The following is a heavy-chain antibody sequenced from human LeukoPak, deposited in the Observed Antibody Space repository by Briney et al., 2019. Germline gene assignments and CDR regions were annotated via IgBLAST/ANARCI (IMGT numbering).Heavy chain of an antibody. CDR1: GYTFTGYY. J-gene: IGHJ4*02. D-gene: IGHD3-22*01. CDR3: ARDPVYYYDSSGYPFDY. CDR2: TNPNSGGT. Sequence: GASVKVSCKASGYTFTGYYMHWVRQAPGQGLEWMGRTNPNSGGTNHAQKFQDRVTMTRDTSISTAYMELSRLRSDDTAVYYCARDPVYYYDSSGYPFDYWGQGTLVTVSS. V-gene: IGHV1-2*06.